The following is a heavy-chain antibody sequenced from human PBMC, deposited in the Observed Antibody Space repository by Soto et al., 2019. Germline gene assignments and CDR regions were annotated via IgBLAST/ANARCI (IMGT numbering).Heavy chain of an antibody. CDR1: GFTFDDYA. Sequence: EVQLVESGGGLVQPGRSLRLSCAASGFTFDDYARHWVRQAPGKGLEWVSGISWNSGSIGYADSVKGRFTISRDNAKNSLYLQMNSLIAEDTALYYCSKGGYYSSSYYYASFDYLCQGTLVTVSS. V-gene: IGHV3-9*01. CDR3: SKGGYYSSSYYYASFDY. J-gene: IGHJ4*02. D-gene: IGHD3-22*01. CDR2: ISWNSGSI.